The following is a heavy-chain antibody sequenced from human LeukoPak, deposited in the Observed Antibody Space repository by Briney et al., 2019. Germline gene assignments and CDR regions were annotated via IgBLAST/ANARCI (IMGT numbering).Heavy chain of an antibody. Sequence: GGSLRLSCTASGFTFSGAWMTWVRQAPGKGLEWVANIREDGTEKNYVDSVKGRFTISRDNAKNSLYLQMNSLRAEDTAVYYCASSRGVFDYWGQGTLVTVSS. CDR2: IREDGTEK. CDR3: ASSRGVFDY. J-gene: IGHJ4*02. D-gene: IGHD2-2*01. V-gene: IGHV3-7*01. CDR1: GFTFSGAW.